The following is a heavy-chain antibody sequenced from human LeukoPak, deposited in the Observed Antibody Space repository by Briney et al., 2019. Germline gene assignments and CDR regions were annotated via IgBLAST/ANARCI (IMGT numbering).Heavy chain of an antibody. D-gene: IGHD4-23*01. CDR2: IKSKNVGETT. CDR3: TTGPGNSGY. CDR1: GLAFDNAW. Sequence: GGSLRLSCVVSGLAFDNAWMSWVRQAPGKGLEWVGRIKSKNVGETTEYAAPVQGRFTISRDDSKNTVYLQMSSLKTEDTAVYYCTTGPGNSGYWGQGTLVTVSS. V-gene: IGHV3-15*01. J-gene: IGHJ4*02.